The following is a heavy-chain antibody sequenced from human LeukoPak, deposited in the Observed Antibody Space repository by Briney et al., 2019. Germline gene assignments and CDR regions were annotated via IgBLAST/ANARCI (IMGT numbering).Heavy chain of an antibody. CDR2: INHSGST. Sequence: PSETLSLTCAVYGGSPSGYYWSWIRQPPGKGLEWNGEINHSGSTKYNPSLKSRVTISVDTSKNQFSLKLSSVTAADTAVYYCARSKQMQLVPAYYFDYWGQGTLVTVSS. J-gene: IGHJ4*02. CDR3: ARSKQMQLVPAYYFDY. CDR1: GGSPSGYY. V-gene: IGHV4-34*01. D-gene: IGHD6-13*01.